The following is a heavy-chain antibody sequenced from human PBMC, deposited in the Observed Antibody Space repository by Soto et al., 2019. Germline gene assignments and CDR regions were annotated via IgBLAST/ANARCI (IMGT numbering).Heavy chain of an antibody. Sequence: GGSLRLSCAASGFTVSSNYMSWVRQAPGRGLEWVSTIWSGGTTYYADSVKGRFTISRDDSKNTLYLQMNSLRAEDTALYYCARESGFFATWGQGTLVTVSS. CDR2: IWSGGTT. V-gene: IGHV3-66*01. J-gene: IGHJ4*02. CDR3: ARESGFFAT. CDR1: GFTVSSNY.